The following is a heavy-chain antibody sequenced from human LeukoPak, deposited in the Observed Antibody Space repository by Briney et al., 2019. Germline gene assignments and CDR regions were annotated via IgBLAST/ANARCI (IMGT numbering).Heavy chain of an antibody. CDR3: ARGQYYYDSSGYYPSLPDAFDI. CDR2: IKQDGSEK. Sequence: ETGGSLRLSCAASGFSFSSYAMSWVRQAPGKGLEWVANIKQDGSEKYYVESVKGRFTISRDNAKHSLYLQMNSLRAEDTAVYYCARGQYYYDSSGYYPSLPDAFDIWGQGTMVTVSS. V-gene: IGHV3-7*01. D-gene: IGHD3-22*01. J-gene: IGHJ3*02. CDR1: GFSFSSYA.